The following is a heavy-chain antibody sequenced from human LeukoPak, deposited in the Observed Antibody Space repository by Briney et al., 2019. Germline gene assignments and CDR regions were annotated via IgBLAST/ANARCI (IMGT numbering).Heavy chain of an antibody. V-gene: IGHV1-2*04. Sequence: GSVKVSCKASGYTFTGYYMHWVRQAPEQGLEWMGWINPNSGGTNYAQKFQGWVTMTRDTSISTAYMELSRLRSDDTAVYYCATTRRYYYDTSGPDAFDIWGQGTMVTVSS. J-gene: IGHJ3*02. D-gene: IGHD3-22*01. CDR3: ATTRRYYYDTSGPDAFDI. CDR2: INPNSGGT. CDR1: GYTFTGYY.